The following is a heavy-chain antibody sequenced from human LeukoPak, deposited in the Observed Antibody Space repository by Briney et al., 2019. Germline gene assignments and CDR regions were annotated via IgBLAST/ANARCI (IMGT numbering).Heavy chain of an antibody. CDR2: INTNTGNP. CDR1: GGTFSSYA. Sequence: ASVKVSCKASGGTFSSYAISWVRQAPGQGLEWMGWINTNTGNPTYAQGFTGRFVFSLDTSVSTAYLQISSLKAEDTAVYYCARDLVGDYYDSSGYPIHAFDIWGQGTMVTVSS. J-gene: IGHJ3*02. V-gene: IGHV7-4-1*02. D-gene: IGHD3-22*01. CDR3: ARDLVGDYYDSSGYPIHAFDI.